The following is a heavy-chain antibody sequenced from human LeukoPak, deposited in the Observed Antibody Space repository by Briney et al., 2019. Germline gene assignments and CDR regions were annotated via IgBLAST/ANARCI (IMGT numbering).Heavy chain of an antibody. CDR3: ARILDYYDSSGYLYYFDY. V-gene: IGHV3-53*01. D-gene: IGHD3-22*01. CDR1: GFTVSSNY. Sequence: GGSLRLSCAASGFTVSSNYMSWVRQAPGKGLEWVSVIYSGGSTYYADSVKGRFTISRDNSKNTLYLQMNSLRVEDTAVYYCARILDYYDSSGYLYYFDYWGQGTLVTVSS. J-gene: IGHJ4*02. CDR2: IYSGGST.